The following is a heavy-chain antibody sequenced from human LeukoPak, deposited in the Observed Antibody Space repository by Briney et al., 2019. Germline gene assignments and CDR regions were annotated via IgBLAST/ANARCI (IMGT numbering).Heavy chain of an antibody. Sequence: GESLKISLNVSGYPFTSYWIGWVRPGTGEGLRWMGSIYPYASDTMYSQSFQGHVTISADKSINTAYLQWNSLKASDTGIYYCARLFEWGGWPQYYYAMDVWRRRRAVSDSS. CDR3: ARLFEWGGWPQYYYAMDV. CDR2: IYPYASDT. J-gene: IGHJ6*02. CDR1: GYPFTSYW. V-gene: IGHV5-51*01. D-gene: IGHD3-3*01.